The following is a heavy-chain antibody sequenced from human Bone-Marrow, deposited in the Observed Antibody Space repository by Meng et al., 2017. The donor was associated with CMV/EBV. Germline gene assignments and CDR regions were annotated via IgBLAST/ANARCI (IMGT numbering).Heavy chain of an antibody. J-gene: IGHJ3*02. CDR3: ARAFCRSASCYAFDI. CDR2: IYNNGRT. Sequence: SETLSLTCTVPGASISTFYWSWIRQPPGKGLEWLGYIYNNGRTNYNPSLRSRLTISEDTSKSQVSLNLSSVTAADTALYYCARAFCRSASCYAFDIWGQGTMVTVSS. CDR1: GASISTFY. V-gene: IGHV4-59*01. D-gene: IGHD2-2*01.